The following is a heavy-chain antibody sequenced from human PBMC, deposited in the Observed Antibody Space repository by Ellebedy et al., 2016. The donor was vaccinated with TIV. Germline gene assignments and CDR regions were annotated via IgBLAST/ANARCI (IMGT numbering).Heavy chain of an antibody. V-gene: IGHV3-21*01. D-gene: IGHD5-24*01. CDR2: ISSSSSYR. Sequence: GESLKISCAASGFTFSSYSINWVRQAPGKGLEWVSSISSSSSYRYYADSVKGRFTISRDNAKNSLFLQMNSLIAEDTAVYYCAGDMLDGYNSGGFGYWGQGTLVTVSS. CDR1: GFTFSSYS. J-gene: IGHJ4*02. CDR3: AGDMLDGYNSGGFGY.